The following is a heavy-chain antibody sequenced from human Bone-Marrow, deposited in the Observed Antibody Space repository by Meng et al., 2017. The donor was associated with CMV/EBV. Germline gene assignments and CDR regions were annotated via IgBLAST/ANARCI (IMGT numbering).Heavy chain of an antibody. Sequence: QVHLQQWGAGLLKPSETLSLTCGVYGAPFSGYWSWVRQPPGKGLEWIGEITHSGSTNYNVSLKSRATISIDTSKNQFSLKLSSVTATDTAVYYCAPGFRSWSGSYSSWGQGTLVTVSS. CDR1: GAPFSGY. D-gene: IGHD1-26*01. V-gene: IGHV4-34*01. CDR3: APGFRSWSGSYSS. J-gene: IGHJ4*02. CDR2: ITHSGST.